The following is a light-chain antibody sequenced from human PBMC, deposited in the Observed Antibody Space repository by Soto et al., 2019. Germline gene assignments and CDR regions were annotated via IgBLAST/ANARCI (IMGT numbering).Light chain of an antibody. Sequence: DIQMTQSPSSLSASVGDRVTITCQASQDIRNYLHWYQQKPGKAPKLLIYDTSYLEKGVPSRFSGSGSGTDFTFTIDSPQPEDIATYYCQQYVDFPQTFGQGTKLEIK. V-gene: IGKV1-33*01. CDR1: QDIRNY. CDR2: DTS. CDR3: QQYVDFPQT. J-gene: IGKJ2*01.